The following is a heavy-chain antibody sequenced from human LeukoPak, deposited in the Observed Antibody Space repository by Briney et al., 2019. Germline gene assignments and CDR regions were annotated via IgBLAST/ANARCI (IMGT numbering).Heavy chain of an antibody. D-gene: IGHD3-10*01. V-gene: IGHV1-46*01. CDR2: ITPHSGAT. CDR3: ARDHELWSLDY. J-gene: IGHJ4*02. Sequence: ASVKVSCKVSGYRFTTYYIHWVRQAPGQGLEWMGIITPHSGATTYAQSFQDRVTMTRDMSTGTVYVELSSLTSGDTAVYYCARDHELWSLDYWGQGTLVIVSS. CDR1: GYRFTTYY.